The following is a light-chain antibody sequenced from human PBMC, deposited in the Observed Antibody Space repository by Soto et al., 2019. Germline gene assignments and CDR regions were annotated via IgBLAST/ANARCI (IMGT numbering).Light chain of an antibody. CDR3: QQRSNWPVT. CDR1: QSVSSY. J-gene: IGKJ1*01. Sequence: DIVLTQSPATLSLSPGERATLSCRASQSVSSYLAWYQQKPGQAPRLLFYDASSRATGIPARFSGSGSGTDFTLTISSLEPEDFAVYFCQQRSNWPVTFGQGTRVEIK. CDR2: DAS. V-gene: IGKV3-11*01.